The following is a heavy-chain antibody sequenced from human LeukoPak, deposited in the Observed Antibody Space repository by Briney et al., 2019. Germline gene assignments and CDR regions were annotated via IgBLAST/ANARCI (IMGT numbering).Heavy chain of an antibody. V-gene: IGHV3-11*01. CDR3: AKDRSIAARPDY. Sequence: GGSLRLSCAASGFTFSDYYMSWIRQAPGKGLEWVSYISSSGSTIYYADSVKGRFTISRDNSKNTLYLQMNSLRAEDTAVYYCAKDRSIAARPDYWGQGTLVTVSS. J-gene: IGHJ4*02. CDR1: GFTFSDYY. CDR2: ISSSGSTI. D-gene: IGHD6-6*01.